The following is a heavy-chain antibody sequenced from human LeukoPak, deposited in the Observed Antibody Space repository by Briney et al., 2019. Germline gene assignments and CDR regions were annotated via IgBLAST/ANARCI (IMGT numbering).Heavy chain of an antibody. V-gene: IGHV3-21*01. D-gene: IGHD2-15*01. CDR1: GFTFSTYS. CDR3: ARCNGGSYYHSDDY. Sequence: GGSLILSCAASGFTFSTYSMNWVRQAPGKGLEWVSSISTSSSYIFYADSVKGRFTISRDNAKNSLYLQMNSLRAEDTAVYYCARCNGGSYYHSDDYWGQGTLVTVSS. J-gene: IGHJ4*02. CDR2: ISTSSSYI.